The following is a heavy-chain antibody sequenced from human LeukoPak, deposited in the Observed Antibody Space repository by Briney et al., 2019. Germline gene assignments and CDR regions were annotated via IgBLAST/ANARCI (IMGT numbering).Heavy chain of an antibody. Sequence: PGGSLRLSCAASGFMFSNFAMSWVRQAPGKGLEWVSTIYYSGGNTYSADSVKGRFTISRDNAKNTLYLQMNSLRAEDTAVYYCAKDQGQAVVPRRFDYWGQETLVTVSS. J-gene: IGHJ4*02. V-gene: IGHV3-23*01. CDR2: IYYSGGNT. CDR1: GFMFSNFA. CDR3: AKDQGQAVVPRRFDY. D-gene: IGHD2-2*01.